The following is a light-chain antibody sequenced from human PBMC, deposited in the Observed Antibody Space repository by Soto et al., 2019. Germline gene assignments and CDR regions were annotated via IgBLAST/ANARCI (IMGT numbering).Light chain of an antibody. V-gene: IGLV2-11*01. J-gene: IGLJ1*01. CDR2: DVS. Sequence: QSALTQPRSVSGSPGQSVTISCTGTSSDVGGYNYVSLDQQHPGKAPKLMIYDVSKRPSGVPDRYSGSKSGNTDSLTISGLQAEDEADYYGCSYAGSDTYVFGTGTQLTVL. CDR1: SSDVGGYNY. CDR3: CSYAGSDTYV.